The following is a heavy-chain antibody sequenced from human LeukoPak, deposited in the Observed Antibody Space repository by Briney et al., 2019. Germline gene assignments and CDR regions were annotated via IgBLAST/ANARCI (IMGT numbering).Heavy chain of an antibody. CDR2: IIPILGIA. V-gene: IGHV1-69*04. Sequence: SVKVSCKASGGTFSSYAISWVRQAPGQGLEWRGRIIPILGIANYAQKFQGRVTITADKSTSTAYMELSSLRSEDTAVYYCARTSFHYSYGYGGGLYFDYWGQGTLVTVSS. J-gene: IGHJ4*02. CDR1: GGTFSSYA. CDR3: ARTSFHYSYGYGGGLYFDY. D-gene: IGHD5-18*01.